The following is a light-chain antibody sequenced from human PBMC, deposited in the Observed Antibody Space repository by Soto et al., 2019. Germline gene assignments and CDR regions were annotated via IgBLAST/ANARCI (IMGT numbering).Light chain of an antibody. Sequence: EIVMTQSPATLSVSPGERATLSCRASQGISSLLAWSQQKPGRALRLLIDGASTRATGIPDRFSGSGSGTDFTLTISRLEPEDVAVYYCQQYEAVVTFGQGTKVDI. CDR3: QQYEAVVT. CDR1: QGISSL. V-gene: IGKV3D-15*01. J-gene: IGKJ1*01. CDR2: GAS.